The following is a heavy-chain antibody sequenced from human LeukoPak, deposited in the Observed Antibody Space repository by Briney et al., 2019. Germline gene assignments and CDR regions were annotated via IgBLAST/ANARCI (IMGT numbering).Heavy chain of an antibody. CDR1: GFPFSNAW. V-gene: IGHV3-15*01. CDR2: IKNKSNGGTT. D-gene: IGHD3-10*02. Sequence: GGSLRLSCAASGFPFSNAWMHWVRQAPGKGLEWVGRIKNKSNGGTTDYAAPVKGRFTISRDDSKNTLYLQMNSLKTEDTAVYYCNTYVPRVDYWGQGTLVTVSS. J-gene: IGHJ4*02. CDR3: NTYVPRVDY.